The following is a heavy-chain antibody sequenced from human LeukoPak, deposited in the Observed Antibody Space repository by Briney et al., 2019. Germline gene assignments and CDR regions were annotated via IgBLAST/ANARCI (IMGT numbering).Heavy chain of an antibody. CDR2: IYHSGTT. Sequence: SETLSLTCTVSGGSITSYYWSWIRQPPGKGLEWIGYIYHSGTTNYNPSLKSRVTISVDPSKTQFSLRLSSVTAADTAVYYCAQKAPYSPGYSQHWGQGPRVTVSS. V-gene: IGHV4-59*01. CDR3: AQKAPYSPGYSQH. CDR1: GGSITSYY. D-gene: IGHD2-15*01. J-gene: IGHJ1*01.